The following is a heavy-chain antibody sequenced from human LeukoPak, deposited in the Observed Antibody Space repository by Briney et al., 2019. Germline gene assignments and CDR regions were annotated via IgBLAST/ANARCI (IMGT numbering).Heavy chain of an antibody. D-gene: IGHD2-15*01. CDR3: ATFCSGGGCYSFAP. CDR2: IKQDGSKK. J-gene: IGHJ5*02. CDR1: GFPFSSYW. V-gene: IGHV3-7*01. Sequence: QPGGSLRLSCVASGFPFSSYWMTWVRQAPGKGLEWVANIKQDGSKKSYVDSVKGRFTISRDNAKNSLYLQMNSLRAEDTAIYYCATFCSGGGCYSFAPWGQGTLVTVSS.